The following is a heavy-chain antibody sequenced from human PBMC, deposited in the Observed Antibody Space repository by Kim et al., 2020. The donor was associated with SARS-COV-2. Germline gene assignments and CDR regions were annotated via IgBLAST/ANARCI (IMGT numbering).Heavy chain of an antibody. CDR3: ARASSNGGYDWLIDY. CDR2: IGTAGDT. CDR1: GFTFSSYD. Sequence: GGSLRLSCAASGFTFSSYDMHWVHQATGKGLEWVSAIGTAGDTYYPGSVKGRFTISRENAKNSLYLQMNSLRAGDTAVYYCARASSNGGYDWLIDYWGQGTLVTVSS. V-gene: IGHV3-13*01. D-gene: IGHD5-12*01. J-gene: IGHJ4*02.